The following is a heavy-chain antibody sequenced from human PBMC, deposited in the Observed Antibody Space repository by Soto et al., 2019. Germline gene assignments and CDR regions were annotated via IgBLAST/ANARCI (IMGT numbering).Heavy chain of an antibody. J-gene: IGHJ4*02. CDR2: IDWDDDQ. V-gene: IGHV2-70*11. D-gene: IGHD5-12*01. Sequence: SGPTLVNPTQTLAVTCTFSGFSLYTSGMSVSWIRQPPGKALEWLARIDWDDDQYYNTSLKTRLTISKDTSKNQVVLTVTNMDPVDTATYYCARISWSTSGYLLDYWGQGILVTVSS. CDR3: ARISWSTSGYLLDY. CDR1: GFSLYTSGMS.